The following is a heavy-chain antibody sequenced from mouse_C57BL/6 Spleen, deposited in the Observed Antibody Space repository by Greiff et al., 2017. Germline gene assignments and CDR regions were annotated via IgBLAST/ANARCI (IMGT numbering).Heavy chain of an antibody. V-gene: IGHV5-9-1*02. CDR3: TSPLYGNSGFAY. D-gene: IGHD2-1*01. CDR2: ISSGGDYT. CDR1: GFTFSSYA. J-gene: IGHJ3*01. Sequence: EVQRVESGAGLVKPGGSLKLSCAASGFTFSSYAMSWVRQTPEKRLEWVAYISSGGDYTYYADTVKGRFTISRDNARNTLYLQMSSLTSEDTAMYYCTSPLYGNSGFAYWGQGTLVTVSA.